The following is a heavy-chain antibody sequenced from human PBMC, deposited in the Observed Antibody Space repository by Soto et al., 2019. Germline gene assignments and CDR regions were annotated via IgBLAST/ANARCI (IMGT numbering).Heavy chain of an antibody. J-gene: IGHJ6*03. D-gene: IGHD3-16*02. CDR3: ARDQRYRSRLTGYYYYYYMDV. CDR1: GFTFSSYA. Sequence: QPGGSLRLSCAASGFTFSSYAMHWVRQAPGKGLEYVSAISSNGGSTYYANSVKGRFTISRDNSKNTLYLQMGSLRAEDMAVYYCARDQRYRSRLTGYYYYYYMDVWGKGTTVTVSS. V-gene: IGHV3-64*01. CDR2: ISSNGGST.